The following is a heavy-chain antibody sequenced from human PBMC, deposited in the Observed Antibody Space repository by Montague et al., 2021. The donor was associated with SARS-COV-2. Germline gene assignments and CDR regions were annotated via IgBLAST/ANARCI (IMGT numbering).Heavy chain of an antibody. J-gene: IGHJ6*03. CDR3: ARRVAFTIFGVVTIPGYMDV. D-gene: IGHD3-3*01. CDR1: GGSFSGYY. V-gene: IGHV4-34*01. Sequence: SETLSLTCAVYGGSFSGYYWSWIRQPPAKGLERIWEINHSGSTNYNPSLKSRVTISADTSKNQFSLKLSSVTAADTAVYYCARRVAFTIFGVVTIPGYMDVWGKGTTVTVSS. CDR2: INHSGST.